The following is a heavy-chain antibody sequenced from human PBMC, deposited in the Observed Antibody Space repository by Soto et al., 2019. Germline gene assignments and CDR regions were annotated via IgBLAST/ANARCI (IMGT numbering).Heavy chain of an antibody. CDR2: IYYSGST. V-gene: IGHV4-59*01. CDR3: SRVGPNCSRGSCYDGFDY. CDR1: CGSNISYC. D-gene: IGHD2-15*01. Sequence: SETLSRTCTGPCGSNISYCWRSFMQPPGKGLEWIGYIYYSGSTNYNPSITSRVTISVDTSKNPFSLNLSSVTAADKAVDYCSRVGPNCSRGSCYDGFDYWGQATLITVSS. J-gene: IGHJ4*02.